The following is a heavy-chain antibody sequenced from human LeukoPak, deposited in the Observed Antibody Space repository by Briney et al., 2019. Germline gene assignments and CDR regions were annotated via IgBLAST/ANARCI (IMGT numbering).Heavy chain of an antibody. Sequence: SETLSLTCAVYGESLSGYYWSWIRQPPGKGLEWIGEINHSGSTNYNPSLKSRVTISVDTSKNQFSLKLSSVTAADTAVYYCARGGPIVVVPAAMYWFDPWGQGTLVTASS. CDR3: ARGGPIVVVPAAMYWFDP. V-gene: IGHV4-34*01. D-gene: IGHD2-2*01. J-gene: IGHJ5*02. CDR1: GESLSGYY. CDR2: INHSGST.